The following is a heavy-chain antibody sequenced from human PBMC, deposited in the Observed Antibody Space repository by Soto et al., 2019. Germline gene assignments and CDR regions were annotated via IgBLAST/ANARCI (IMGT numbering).Heavy chain of an antibody. D-gene: IGHD3-22*01. CDR2: INPNSGGT. CDR1: GYTFTGYY. V-gene: IGHV1-2*02. Sequence: GASVKVSCKASGYTFTGYYMHWVRQAPGQGLEWMGWINPNSGGTNYAQKFQGRVTMTRDTSISTASMELSRLKSDDTAVYYCARLQITMIVVNDAFDIWGQGTMVTV. CDR3: ARLQITMIVVNDAFDI. J-gene: IGHJ3*02.